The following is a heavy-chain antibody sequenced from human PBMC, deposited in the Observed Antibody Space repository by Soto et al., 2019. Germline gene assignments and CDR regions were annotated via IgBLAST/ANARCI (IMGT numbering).Heavy chain of an antibody. D-gene: IGHD3-22*01. Sequence: SETLSLTCTVSGGSISNYYWSWIRQPPGKGLEWIGYIYYSGSTNYNPSLKSRVTISVDTSKNQFSLKLTSVTAADTAVYYCARDNGRENYYDSSGYWYYFDYWGQGTLVTVS. CDR3: ARDNGRENYYDSSGYWYYFDY. CDR2: IYYSGST. V-gene: IGHV4-59*01. J-gene: IGHJ4*02. CDR1: GGSISNYY.